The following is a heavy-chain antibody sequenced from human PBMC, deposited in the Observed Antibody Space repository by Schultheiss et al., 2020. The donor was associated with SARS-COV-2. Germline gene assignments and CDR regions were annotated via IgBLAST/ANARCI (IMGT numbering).Heavy chain of an antibody. CDR2: IYPRDFDT. D-gene: IGHD1-26*01. J-gene: IGHJ4*02. V-gene: IGHV5-51*01. CDR3: AVRANWDAEFDS. CDR1: GYRFTSYW. Sequence: GESLKISCKGSGYRFTSYWIGWVRQMPGKGLEWMGIIYPRDFDTRYSPSFEGQVTISADKSITTAYLQWSSLKASDTAMYYCAVRANWDAEFDSWGQGTLVTVSS.